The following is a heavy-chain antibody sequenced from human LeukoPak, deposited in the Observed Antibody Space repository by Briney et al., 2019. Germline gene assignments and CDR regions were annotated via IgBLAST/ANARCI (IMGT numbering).Heavy chain of an antibody. Sequence: ASVKVSCKASGYIFTGYYMHWVRQAPGQGLEWMGWINPNSGGTNYAQKFQGRVTMTRDTSISTAYMELSRLRSDDTAVYYCARVYYDSSGYGFVAFDIWGQGTMVTVSS. CDR3: ARVYYDSSGYGFVAFDI. CDR1: GYIFTGYY. J-gene: IGHJ3*02. CDR2: INPNSGGT. V-gene: IGHV1-2*02. D-gene: IGHD3-22*01.